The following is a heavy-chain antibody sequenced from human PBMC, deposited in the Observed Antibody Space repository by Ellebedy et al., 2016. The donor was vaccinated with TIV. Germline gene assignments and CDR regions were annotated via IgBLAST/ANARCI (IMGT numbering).Heavy chain of an antibody. CDR1: GFTFNKYW. CDR3: ARGGRDQWLIDY. J-gene: IGHJ4*02. V-gene: IGHV3-74*01. D-gene: IGHD6-19*01. CDR2: LNSDGSNA. Sequence: GESLKISCAASGFTFNKYWMHWVRQPPGKGLVWVSRLNSDGSNAIYADSVKGRFSISRDNSKNTLYVQMNSLRAEDTAVYYCARGGRDQWLIDYWGQGTLVTVSS.